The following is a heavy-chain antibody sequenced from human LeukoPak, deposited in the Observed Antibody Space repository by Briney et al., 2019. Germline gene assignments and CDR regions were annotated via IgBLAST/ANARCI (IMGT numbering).Heavy chain of an antibody. CDR3: ARDMSSGHYYYYGIDV. Sequence: ASVRVSCKASGYTFTSYGISWVRQAPGQGLEWMGWISAYNGNTNYAQKLQGRVTMTTDTSTSTAYMELRSLRSDDTAVYYCARDMSSGHYYYYGIDVWGQGTTVTVSS. CDR2: ISAYNGNT. V-gene: IGHV1-18*01. D-gene: IGHD3-22*01. CDR1: GYTFTSYG. J-gene: IGHJ6*02.